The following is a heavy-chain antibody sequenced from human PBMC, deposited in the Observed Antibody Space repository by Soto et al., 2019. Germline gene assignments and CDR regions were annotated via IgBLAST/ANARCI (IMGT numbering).Heavy chain of an antibody. J-gene: IGHJ5*02. CDR1: GGSISSGAYY. D-gene: IGHD3-22*01. CDR2: MHYSGSA. CDR3: ARYYFDTSGYSNWFDP. V-gene: IGHV4-31*03. Sequence: QVQLQESGPGLVKPSQTLSLTCTVSGGSISSGAYYWSWIRQHSGKGLEWIGYMHYSGSAYYNPSLKSRVTLSVDTSMNQFSLKLSSVTAADTAVYYCARYYFDTSGYSNWFDPWGQGTLVTVSS.